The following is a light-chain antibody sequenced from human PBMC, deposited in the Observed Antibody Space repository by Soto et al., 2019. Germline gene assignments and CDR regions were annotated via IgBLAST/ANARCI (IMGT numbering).Light chain of an antibody. CDR1: SSDVGGYNY. J-gene: IGLJ1*01. CDR2: DVS. Sequence: QSVLTQPASGSGSPGQSITISCTGTSSDVGGYNYVSWYQQHPGKAPKLMIYDVSNRPSGVSNRFSGSKSGNTASLTISGLQAEDEADYYCSSYTSSSTPLVFGTGTTVTVL. CDR3: SSYTSSSTPLV. V-gene: IGLV2-14*01.